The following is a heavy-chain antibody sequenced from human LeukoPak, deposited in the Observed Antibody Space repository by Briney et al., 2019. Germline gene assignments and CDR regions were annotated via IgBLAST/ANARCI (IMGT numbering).Heavy chain of an antibody. CDR3: ATSRVGYGEIRAGFDY. V-gene: IGHV3-23*01. CDR1: GFTFSSYA. D-gene: IGHD4-17*01. Sequence: GGSLRLSCAASGFTFSSYAMSWVRQAPGKGLEWVSAICGSGGSTYYADSVKGRFTISRDNSKNTLYLQMNSLRAEDTAVYYCATSRVGYGEIRAGFDYWGQGTLVTVSS. J-gene: IGHJ4*02. CDR2: ICGSGGST.